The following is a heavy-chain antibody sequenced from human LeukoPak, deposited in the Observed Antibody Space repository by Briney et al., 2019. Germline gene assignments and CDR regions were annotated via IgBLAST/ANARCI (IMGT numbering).Heavy chain of an antibody. D-gene: IGHD6-19*01. V-gene: IGHV3-48*03. Sequence: GGSLRLSCAASGFSFSVYEMHWVRQAPGKGLEWISDISSSGTTTYYADSVKGRFTISRANAKHSLYLQMNSLRAEDTAVYYCTTLPVASNFAYWGQGTLVTVSS. CDR3: TTLPVASNFAY. CDR2: ISSSGTTT. CDR1: GFSFSVYE. J-gene: IGHJ4*02.